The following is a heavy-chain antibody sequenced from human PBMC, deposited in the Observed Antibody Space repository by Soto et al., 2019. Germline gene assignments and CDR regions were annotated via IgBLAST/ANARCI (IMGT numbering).Heavy chain of an antibody. D-gene: IGHD5-12*01. V-gene: IGHV1-69*12. CDR2: IIPIFGTA. J-gene: IGHJ4*02. Sequence: QVQLVQSGAEVKKPGSSVKFSCKASGGTFSSSAISWVRQAPGQGLEWMGGIIPIFGTANYAQKFQGRVTITADESTSTAYMELSSLRSEDTAVYYCASLLRGYSGTGDYWGQGTLVTVSS. CDR3: ASLLRGYSGTGDY. CDR1: GGTFSSSA.